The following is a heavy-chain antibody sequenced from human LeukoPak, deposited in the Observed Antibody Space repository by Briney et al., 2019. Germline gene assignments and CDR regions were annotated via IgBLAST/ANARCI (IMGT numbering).Heavy chain of an antibody. CDR3: ARDRSSGWYRYYFDY. CDR1: GFTFSDYY. J-gene: IGHJ4*02. CDR2: ISSSGSTI. D-gene: IGHD6-19*01. Sequence: GGSLRLSCAASGFTFSDYYMSWIRQAPGKGLEWVSYISSSGSTIYYADSVKGRFTISRDNAKNSLYLQMNSLRAEDTAVYYRARDRSSGWYRYYFDYWGQGTLVTVSS. V-gene: IGHV3-11*04.